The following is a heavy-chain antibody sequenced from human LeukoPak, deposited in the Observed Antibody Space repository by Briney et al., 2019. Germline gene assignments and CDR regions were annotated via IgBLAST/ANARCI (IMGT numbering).Heavy chain of an antibody. CDR2: INHSGST. CDR1: GGSFSGYY. J-gene: IGHJ6*03. Sequence: SETLSLTCAVYGGSFSGYYWSWIRQPPGKGLEWIGEINHSGSTNYNPSLKSRVTISVDTSKNQFSLKLSSVTAADTAVYYCARLGFGSWYYYYYYYYMDVWGKGTTVTISS. CDR3: ARLGFGSWYYYYYYYYMDV. V-gene: IGHV4-34*01. D-gene: IGHD6-13*01.